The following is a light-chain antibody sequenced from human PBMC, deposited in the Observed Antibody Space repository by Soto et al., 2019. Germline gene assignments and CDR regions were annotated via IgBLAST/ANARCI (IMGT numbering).Light chain of an antibody. CDR3: CSYAGSSGLV. V-gene: IGLV2-23*02. CDR2: EVS. Sequence: SALTQPASVSGSPGQSITISCTGTSSDVGSYNLVSWYQQHPGKAPKLMIYEVSKRPSGVSNRFSGSKSGNTASLTISGLQAEDEADYYCCSYAGSSGLVFGTGTKVTVL. J-gene: IGLJ1*01. CDR1: SSDVGSYNL.